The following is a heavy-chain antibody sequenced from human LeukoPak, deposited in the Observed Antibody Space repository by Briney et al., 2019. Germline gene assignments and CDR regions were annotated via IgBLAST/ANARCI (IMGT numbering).Heavy chain of an antibody. CDR2: ISASGGLT. J-gene: IGHJ4*02. CDR1: GFTFSSYA. CDR3: AKDFTYGSGSYTDY. Sequence: GGSLRLSCAASGFTFSSYAMSWVRQAPGKGLEWVSGISASGGLTYYADSVKGRFTISRDNSKNTLYLQMNSLRAEDTAVYYCAKDFTYGSGSYTDYWGQGTLVTVSS. D-gene: IGHD3-10*01. V-gene: IGHV3-23*01.